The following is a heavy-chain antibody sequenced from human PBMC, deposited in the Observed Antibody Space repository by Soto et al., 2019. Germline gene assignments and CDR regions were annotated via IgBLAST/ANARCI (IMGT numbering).Heavy chain of an antibody. Sequence: GASVKVSCKASGYTFTSYGISWVRQAPGQGLEWMGWISAYNGNTNYAQKHQGRVTMTTDTSTSTAYMELRSLRSDDTAVYYCARDFRYCSGGSCYTPLNWFDPWGQGTLVTVSS. J-gene: IGHJ5*02. CDR3: ARDFRYCSGGSCYTPLNWFDP. V-gene: IGHV1-18*01. CDR2: ISAYNGNT. CDR1: GYTFTSYG. D-gene: IGHD2-15*01.